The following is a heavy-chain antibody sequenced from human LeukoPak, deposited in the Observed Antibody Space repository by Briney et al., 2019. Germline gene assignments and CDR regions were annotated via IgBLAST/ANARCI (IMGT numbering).Heavy chain of an antibody. D-gene: IGHD3-16*01. J-gene: IGHJ4*02. CDR1: GFTFSSYA. CDR3: ARDLLFGGPFDY. CDR2: ISYDGSNK. V-gene: IGHV3-30-3*01. Sequence: GGSLRLSCAASGFTFSSYAMHWVRQAPGKGLEWVAVISYDGSNKYYADSVKGRFTISRDNSKNTLYLQMNSPRAEDTAVYYCARDLLFGGPFDYWGQGTLVTVSS.